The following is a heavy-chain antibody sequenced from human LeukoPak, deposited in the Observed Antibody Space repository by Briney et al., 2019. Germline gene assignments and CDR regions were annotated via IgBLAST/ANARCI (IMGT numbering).Heavy chain of an antibody. V-gene: IGHV3-64D*06. CDR2: ISSKGGST. CDR3: VNSRMTTVTAFDY. CDR1: GLSFTTYS. J-gene: IGHJ4*02. D-gene: IGHD4-17*01. Sequence: GGSLRLSCAASGLSFTTYSMYWVRQAPGKGLEYVSAISSKGGSTYYADSVKGRFTISRDNSKNTLYLQMSSLRAEDTAVYYCVNSRMTTVTAFDYWGQGTLVTVSS.